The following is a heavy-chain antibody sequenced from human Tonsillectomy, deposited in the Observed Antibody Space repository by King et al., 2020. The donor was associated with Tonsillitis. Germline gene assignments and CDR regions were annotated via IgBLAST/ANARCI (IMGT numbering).Heavy chain of an antibody. J-gene: IGHJ3*02. CDR1: GGSISSYY. CDR3: ARQNAGYYYDSSGWSDAFDI. V-gene: IGHV4-59*08. D-gene: IGHD3-22*01. CDR2: IYYSGST. Sequence: VQLQESGPGLVKPSETLSLTCTVSGGSISSYYWSWIRQPPGKGLEWIGYIYYSGSTNYNPSLKSRVTISVDTSKNQFSLKLSFVTAADTAVYFCARQNAGYYYDSSGWSDAFDIWGQGTMVTVSS.